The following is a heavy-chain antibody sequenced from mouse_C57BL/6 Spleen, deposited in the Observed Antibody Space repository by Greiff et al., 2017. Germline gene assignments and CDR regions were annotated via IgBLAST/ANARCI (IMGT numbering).Heavy chain of an antibody. CDR2: ISYDGSN. J-gene: IGHJ4*01. CDR1: GYSITSGYY. Sequence: EVKLQESGPGLVKPSQSLSLTCSVTGYSITSGYYWNWIRQFPGNKLEWMGYISYDGSNNYNPSLKNRIPITRDTSKNQFFLKLNSVTTEDTATYYCARVSSGSYAMDYWGQGTSVTVSS. D-gene: IGHD3-2*02. CDR3: ARVSSGSYAMDY. V-gene: IGHV3-6*01.